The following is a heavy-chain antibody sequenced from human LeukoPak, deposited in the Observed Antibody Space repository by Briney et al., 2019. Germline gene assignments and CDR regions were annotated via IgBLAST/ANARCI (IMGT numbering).Heavy chain of an antibody. CDR2: IWYDGSNK. J-gene: IGHJ4*02. V-gene: IGHV3-33*01. Sequence: GTSLRLSCAASGFTFSSYGMHWVRQAPGKGLGWVAIIWYDGSNKYYADSVKGRFTISRDNSKNTLSLQMNSLRAEDTAVYYCARDGGWYFDYWGQGTLVTVSS. CDR3: ARDGGWYFDY. CDR1: GFTFSSYG. D-gene: IGHD6-19*01.